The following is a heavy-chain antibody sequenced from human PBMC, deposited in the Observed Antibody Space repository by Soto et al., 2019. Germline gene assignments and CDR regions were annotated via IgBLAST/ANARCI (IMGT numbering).Heavy chain of an antibody. CDR1: GFTFSSYW. V-gene: IGHV3-74*01. Sequence: GGSLRLSCAASGFTFSSYWMHWVRQAPGKGLVWVSRINSDGSSTSYADSVKGRFTISRDNAKNTLYLQMNSLRAEDTAVYYCARESRSGLDSYRYFDWLPQPYYYYGMDVWGQGTTVTVSS. J-gene: IGHJ6*02. CDR3: ARESRSGLDSYRYFDWLPQPYYYYGMDV. CDR2: INSDGSST. D-gene: IGHD3-9*01.